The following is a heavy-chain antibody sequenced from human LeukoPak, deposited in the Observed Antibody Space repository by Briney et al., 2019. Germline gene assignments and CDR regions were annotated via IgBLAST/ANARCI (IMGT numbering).Heavy chain of an antibody. J-gene: IGHJ4*02. CDR2: ISGGGGGT. V-gene: IGHV3-23*01. D-gene: IGHD6-6*01. CDR1: GFAFSSYA. CDR3: AKEDSSSSRYYFEY. Sequence: WGPLRLSCAASGFAFSSYAMSWVRQAPGTGLEWVSSISGGGGGTYYADSVKGRFTISRDNAKNTLYLQMNSLRAEDTAVYYCAKEDSSSSRYYFEYWGQGALVNVS.